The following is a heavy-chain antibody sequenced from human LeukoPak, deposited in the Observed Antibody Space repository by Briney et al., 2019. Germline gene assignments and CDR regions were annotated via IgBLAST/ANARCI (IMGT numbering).Heavy chain of an antibody. Sequence: SVKVSCKASGGTFSSYAISWVRQAPGQGLEWMGRIIPILGIANYAQKFQGRVTITADKSTSTAYMELSSLRSEDTAVYYCARARSDSVYYYYYGMDVWGQGTTVTVSS. J-gene: IGHJ6*02. CDR3: ARARSDSVYYYYYGMDV. D-gene: IGHD2-21*02. V-gene: IGHV1-69*04. CDR2: IIPILGIA. CDR1: GGTFSSYA.